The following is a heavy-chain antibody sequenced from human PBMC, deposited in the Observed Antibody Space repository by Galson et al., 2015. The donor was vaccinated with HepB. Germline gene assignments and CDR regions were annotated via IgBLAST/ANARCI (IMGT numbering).Heavy chain of an antibody. CDR2: ISGSGGST. J-gene: IGHJ4*02. V-gene: IGHV3-23*01. Sequence: SLRLSCAASGFTFSSYAMSWVRQAPGKGLEWVSAISGSGGSTYYADSVKGRFTISRDNSKNTLDLHMNSLRAEDTAVYYCAKVGAGALSIAARPTDYWGQGTLVTVSS. CDR1: GFTFSSYA. CDR3: AKVGAGALSIAARPTDY. D-gene: IGHD6-6*01.